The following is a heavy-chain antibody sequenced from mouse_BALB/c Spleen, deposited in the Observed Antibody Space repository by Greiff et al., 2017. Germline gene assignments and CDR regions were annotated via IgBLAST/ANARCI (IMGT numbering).Heavy chain of an antibody. D-gene: IGHD2-2*01. J-gene: IGHJ1*01. CDR3: ARQGGYDVHWYCDV. CDR1: GFTFSSYG. Sequence: EVQLVESGGGLVKPGGSLKLSCAASGFTFSSYGMSWVRQTPDKRLEWVATISSGGSYTYYPDSVKGRFTISRDNAKNTLYLQMSSLKSEDTAMYYCARQGGYDVHWYCDVWGAGTTVTVSS. CDR2: ISSGGSYT. V-gene: IGHV5-6*01.